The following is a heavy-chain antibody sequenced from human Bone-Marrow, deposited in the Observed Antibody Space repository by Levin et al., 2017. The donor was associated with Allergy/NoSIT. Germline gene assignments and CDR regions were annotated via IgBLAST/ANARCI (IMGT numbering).Heavy chain of an antibody. Sequence: SETLSLTCNVFGVSTSSGDYYWSWIRQSPGKSLEWIGSIFYSGSTSYNPSLKNPLSMSVDTSKNHFSLRLSSETAADTAVYFCAREIYYGSEKYFDPWGQGTLVTVHS. D-gene: IGHD3-22*01. CDR3: AREIYYGSEKYFDP. CDR1: GVSTSSGDYY. CDR2: IFYSGST. V-gene: IGHV4-30-4*01. J-gene: IGHJ5*02.